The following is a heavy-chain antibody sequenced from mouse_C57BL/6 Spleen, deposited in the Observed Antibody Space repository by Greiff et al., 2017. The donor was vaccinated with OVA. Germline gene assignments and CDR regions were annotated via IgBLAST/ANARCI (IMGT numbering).Heavy chain of an antibody. CDR3: ARGDGSGYGSLDD. Sequence: QVQLQQSGAELVKPGASVKISCKASGYTFSSSSMNWVNQRPGQGLEWIGHIYPGSGYTNYNEKFKGKATLTADKSSSTAYMQLSSLTSEDSAVYYCARGDGSGYGSLDDWGKGTTVTVSA. J-gene: IGHJ1*03. V-gene: IGHV1-82*01. CDR2: IYPGSGYT. CDR1: GYTFSSSS. D-gene: IGHD1-1*02.